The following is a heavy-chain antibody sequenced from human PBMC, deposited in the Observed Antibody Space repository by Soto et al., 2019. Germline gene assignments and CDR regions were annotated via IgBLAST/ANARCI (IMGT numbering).Heavy chain of an antibody. D-gene: IGHD6-19*01. J-gene: IGHJ4*02. CDR3: ARVRSGSSGWYPDFEY. CDR1: GFTFSAYS. Sequence: GGSLRLSCAASGFTFSAYSMNWVRQAPGKGLEWVSYISSSSGTIYYADSVKGRFTISRDNAKNSLYLQMNSLRDEDTAVYYCARVRSGSSGWYPDFEYWGQGTLVTVSS. CDR2: ISSSSGTI. V-gene: IGHV3-48*02.